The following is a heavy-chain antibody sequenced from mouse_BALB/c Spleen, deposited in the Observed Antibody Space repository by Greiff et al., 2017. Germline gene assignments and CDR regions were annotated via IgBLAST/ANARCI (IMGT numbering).Heavy chain of an antibody. Sequence: VQLKESGAELVKPGASVKLSCTASGFNIKDSYMHWVKQRPEQGLEWIGRIDPANGNTKYDPKFQGKATIKADTSSNTAYLQLSSLTSEDTAVYYCARDGYYYAMDYWGQGTSVTVSS. CDR3: ARDGYYYAMDY. D-gene: IGHD2-3*01. CDR2: IDPANGNT. V-gene: IGHV14-3*02. J-gene: IGHJ4*01. CDR1: GFNIKDSY.